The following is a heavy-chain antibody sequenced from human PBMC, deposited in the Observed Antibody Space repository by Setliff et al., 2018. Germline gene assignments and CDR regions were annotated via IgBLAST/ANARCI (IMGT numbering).Heavy chain of an antibody. J-gene: IGHJ4*02. CDR3: TPWTGTSRLHY. V-gene: IGHV3-49*04. CDR1: GFTFGDYA. CDR2: IRGKPSSGTT. Sequence: GGSLRRSCTTSGFTFGDYAITWVRQAPGKGLEWVGFIRGKPSSGTTEYAASVKGRFTISRDDSKSIAYLQMSSLKTEDTALYYCTPWTGTSRLHYWGQGTLVTVSS. D-gene: IGHD1-7*01.